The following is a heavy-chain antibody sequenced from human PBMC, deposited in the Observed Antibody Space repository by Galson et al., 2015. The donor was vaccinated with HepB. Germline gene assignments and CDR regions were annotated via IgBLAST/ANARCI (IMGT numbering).Heavy chain of an antibody. CDR2: IKSKTDGGTT. Sequence: WVRQAPGKGLEWVGRIKSKTDGGTTDYAAPVKGRFTISRDDSKNTLNMQMNSLKTEDTAVYYCTTDSRVIYSFDYWGQGTLVTVSS. J-gene: IGHJ4*02. V-gene: IGHV3-15*01. D-gene: IGHD3-16*02. CDR3: TTDSRVIYSFDY.